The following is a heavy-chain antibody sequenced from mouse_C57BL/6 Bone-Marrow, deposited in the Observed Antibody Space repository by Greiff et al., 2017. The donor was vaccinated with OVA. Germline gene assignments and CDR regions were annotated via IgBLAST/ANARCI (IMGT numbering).Heavy chain of an antibody. CDR1: GFTFSSYG. CDR2: ISSGGSYT. Sequence: EVKLVESGGDLVKPGGSLKLSCAASGFTFSSYGMSWVRQTPDKRLEWVATISSGGSYTYYPDSVKGRFTISRDNAKNTLYLQMSSLKSEDTAMYYCARQRIYYGNYYFDYWGQGTTLTVSS. V-gene: IGHV5-6*01. CDR3: ARQRIYYGNYYFDY. D-gene: IGHD2-1*01. J-gene: IGHJ2*01.